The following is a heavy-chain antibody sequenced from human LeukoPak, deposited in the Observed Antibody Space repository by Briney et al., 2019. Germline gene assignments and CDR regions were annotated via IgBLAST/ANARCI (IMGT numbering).Heavy chain of an antibody. CDR3: AREPHYDLLTGYALGYLDL. CDR2: INSNSGDT. D-gene: IGHD3-9*01. Sequence: ASVQVSCKASGYTLTGYYMHWVRQAPGQGLEWMGWINSNSGDTNYAQKFQGRVTMTRDTSISTAYMELSRLRSDDTAVYYCAREPHYDLLTGYALGYLDLWGRGTLLTVSS. J-gene: IGHJ2*01. V-gene: IGHV1-2*02. CDR1: GYTLTGYY.